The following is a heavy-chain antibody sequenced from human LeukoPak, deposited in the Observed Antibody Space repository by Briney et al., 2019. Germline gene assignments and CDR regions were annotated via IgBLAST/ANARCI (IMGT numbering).Heavy chain of an antibody. CDR3: ARRLYCYYGMDV. Sequence: GGSLRLSCAASGFTFSSYSMNWVRQAPGKGLEWVSSISSSSSYIYYADSVKGRFTISRDNAKNSLYLQMNSLRAEDTAVYYCARRLYCYYGMDVWGQGTTVTVSS. CDR2: ISSSSSYI. D-gene: IGHD2-21*01. CDR1: GFTFSSYS. J-gene: IGHJ6*02. V-gene: IGHV3-21*01.